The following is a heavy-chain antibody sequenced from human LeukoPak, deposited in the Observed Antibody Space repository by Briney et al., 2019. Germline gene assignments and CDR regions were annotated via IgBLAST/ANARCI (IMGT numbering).Heavy chain of an antibody. CDR1: GGSFSGYY. J-gene: IGHJ4*02. CDR2: INHSGST. CDR3: ARRRAPGMATIWY. Sequence: SETLSLTCAVSGGSFSGYYWSWIRQPPGKGLEWIGEINHSGSTNYNPSLKSRVTISVDTSKNQFSLKLGSVTAADTAVYYCARRRAPGMATIWYWGQGTLVTVSS. D-gene: IGHD5-24*01. V-gene: IGHV4-34*01.